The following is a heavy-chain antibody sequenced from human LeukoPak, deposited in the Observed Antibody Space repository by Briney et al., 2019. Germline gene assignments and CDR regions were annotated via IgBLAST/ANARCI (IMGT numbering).Heavy chain of an antibody. V-gene: IGHV3-33*01. D-gene: IGHD6-13*01. J-gene: IGHJ4*02. CDR2: IWDDGSNK. Sequence: PGWALRLSCAASGFTFSNYGMHWVGQAPATGLEWAAVIWDDGSNKYYADSVQCRFTLSRDNSKNTLFLQMNSLRPEDTAVYFCARDLTQLALFDYWGQGTLVTVSS. CDR1: GFTFSNYG. CDR3: ARDLTQLALFDY.